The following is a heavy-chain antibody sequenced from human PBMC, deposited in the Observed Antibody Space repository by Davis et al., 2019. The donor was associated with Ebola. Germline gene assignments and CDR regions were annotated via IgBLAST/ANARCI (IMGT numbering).Heavy chain of an antibody. CDR2: ISGSGFYT. CDR3: ARGRPRGDY. CDR1: TFTFTTYS. Sequence: GESLKISCAVSTFTFTTYSMNWVRQAPGKGLEWVSSISGSGFYTYYADSVKGRFTISRDNAKNSLYLQMNSLRDEDTAVYYCARGRPRGDYWGRGTLVTVSS. V-gene: IGHV3-21*01. J-gene: IGHJ4*02.